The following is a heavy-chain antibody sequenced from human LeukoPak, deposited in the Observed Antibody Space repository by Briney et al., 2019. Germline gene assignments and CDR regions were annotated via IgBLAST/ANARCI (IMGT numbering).Heavy chain of an antibody. J-gene: IGHJ4*02. D-gene: IGHD3-10*01. V-gene: IGHV3-7*01. Sequence: GGSLRLSCAASGFTFNTYWMTWVRQAPGKGLEWVAHIKQDGSEKDYVESVRGRFTISRDNAKNSLYLEMNSLRAEDTAVYYCVRGGSNPDYWGQGTLVTVSS. CDR3: VRGGSNPDY. CDR2: IKQDGSEK. CDR1: GFTFNTYW.